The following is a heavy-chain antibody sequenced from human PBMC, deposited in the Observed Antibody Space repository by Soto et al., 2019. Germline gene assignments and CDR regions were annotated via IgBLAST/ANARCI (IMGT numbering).Heavy chain of an antibody. J-gene: IGHJ4*02. V-gene: IGHV3-30-3*01. D-gene: IGHD4-17*01. Sequence: ESGGGVVQPGRSLRLSCAASGFTFSSYAMHWVRQAPGKGLEWVAVISYDGSNKYYADSVKGRFTISRDNSKNTLYLQMNSLRAEDTAVYYCAREDYGDLHYLDYWGQGTLVTVSS. CDR2: ISYDGSNK. CDR3: AREDYGDLHYLDY. CDR1: GFTFSSYA.